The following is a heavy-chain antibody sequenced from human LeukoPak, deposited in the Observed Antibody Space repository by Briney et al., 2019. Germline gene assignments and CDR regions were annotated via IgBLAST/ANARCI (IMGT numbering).Heavy chain of an antibody. CDR3: AKDQVFPDYSYMEV. CDR1: GFIFRSYA. J-gene: IGHJ6*03. D-gene: IGHD5-12*01. Sequence: GGSLTLSCAASGFIFRSYAIHWVRQAPGKGLEWVAFIRYDGNNRYYADSVKGRFTISRDSSKNTLYLQMNSLRVEDTALYYCAKDQVFPDYSYMEVGGKGTTVTVSS. CDR2: IRYDGNNR. V-gene: IGHV3-30*02.